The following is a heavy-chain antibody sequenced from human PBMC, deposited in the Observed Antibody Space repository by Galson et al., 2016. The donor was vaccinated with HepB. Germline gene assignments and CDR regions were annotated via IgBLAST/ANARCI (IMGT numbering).Heavy chain of an antibody. CDR3: TKTARLRGVPMDY. D-gene: IGHD3-10*01. CDR1: GFTFSNAW. J-gene: IGHJ4*02. Sequence: SLRLSCAVSGFTFSNAWMSWVRQAPGKGLEWVGRIKSNPDGGTTDYAAPLKGRFIISRVDSKNTLYLQMNSLKTEDTAVYYCTKTARLRGVPMDYWGQGTLVTVSS. CDR2: IKSNPDGGTT. V-gene: IGHV3-15*01.